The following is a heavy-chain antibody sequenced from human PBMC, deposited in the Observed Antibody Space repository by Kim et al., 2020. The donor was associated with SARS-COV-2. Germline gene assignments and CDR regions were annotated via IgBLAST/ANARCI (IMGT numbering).Heavy chain of an antibody. CDR2: FDPEDGET. V-gene: IGHV1-24*01. J-gene: IGHJ6*02. CDR1: GYTLTELS. Sequence: ASVKVSCKVSGYTLTELSMHWVRQAPGKGLEWMGGFDPEDGETIYAQKFQGRVTMTEDTSTDTAYMELSSLRSEDTAVYYCATGSVAVAGRISYYYGMDVWGQGTTVTVSS. D-gene: IGHD6-19*01. CDR3: ATGSVAVAGRISYYYGMDV.